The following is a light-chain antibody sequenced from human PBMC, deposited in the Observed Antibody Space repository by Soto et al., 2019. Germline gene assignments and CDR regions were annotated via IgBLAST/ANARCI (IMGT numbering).Light chain of an antibody. V-gene: IGLV1-40*01. J-gene: IGLJ2*01. CDR1: SSNIGAGSD. Sequence: QSVLTQPPSVSGAPGQIVTISCTGSSSNIGAGSDVHWYQQSPGRVPKLLVYGNKHRPSGVPDRFSASKSGTSASLAITGLQADDEADYYCQSYDNNLRGVLFGGRTKLTVL. CDR3: QSYDNNLRGVL. CDR2: GNK.